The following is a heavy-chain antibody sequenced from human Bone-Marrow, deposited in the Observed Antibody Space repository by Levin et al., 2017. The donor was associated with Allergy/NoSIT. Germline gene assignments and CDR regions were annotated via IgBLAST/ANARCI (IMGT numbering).Heavy chain of an antibody. D-gene: IGHD2-21*01. J-gene: IGHJ6*02. CDR1: GFTFSRYT. CDR2: ISSGISST. CDR3: AKHTDPELYYYYSGMDV. Sequence: PGGSLRLSCAASGFTFSRYTMHWVRQAPGKGLEWVSSISSGISSTYYADSVKGRFTISRDNAKNSLYLQMNSLRAEDTAVYYCAKHTDPELYYYYSGMDVWGQGATVTVSS. V-gene: IGHV3-21*01.